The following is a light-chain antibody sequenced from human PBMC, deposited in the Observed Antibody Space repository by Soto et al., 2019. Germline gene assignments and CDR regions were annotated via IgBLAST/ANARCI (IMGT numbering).Light chain of an antibody. J-gene: IGKJ1*01. CDR2: AAS. CDR1: QTISSY. Sequence: DSPMTQSPASLSASLGDRVTITCRASQTISSYLNWYQQKPGRAPKLLIYAASNLESGVPSRFSGSGSGTDFTLTISSLQPEDFATYYCQQSYSTWTFGQGTKVAIK. CDR3: QQSYSTWT. V-gene: IGKV1-39*01.